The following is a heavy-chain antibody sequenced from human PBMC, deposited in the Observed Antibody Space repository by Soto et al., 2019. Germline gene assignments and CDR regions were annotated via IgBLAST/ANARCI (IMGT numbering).Heavy chain of an antibody. Sequence: EVQLLESGGGLVQPGGSLRLSCAASGFTFSSYAMSWVRQAPGKGLEWVSAISGSGGSTYYADSVKGRFTISRDNSKNTLYLQMNILRAEDTAVYYCAKSTPDCSSTCCYGPFDYWGQGTLVTVSS. CDR2: ISGSGGST. D-gene: IGHD2-2*01. CDR3: AKSTPDCSSTCCYGPFDY. V-gene: IGHV3-23*01. CDR1: GFTFSSYA. J-gene: IGHJ4*02.